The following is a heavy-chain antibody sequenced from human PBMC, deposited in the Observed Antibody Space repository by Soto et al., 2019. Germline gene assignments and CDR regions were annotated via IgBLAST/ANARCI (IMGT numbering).Heavy chain of an antibody. D-gene: IGHD3-9*01. CDR3: ARAPRDILTGYLYYYYYYGMDV. CDR2: ISYDGSNK. Sequence: HWVRQAPGKGLEWVAVISYDGSNKYYADSVKGRFTISRDNSKNTLYLQMNSLRAEDTAVYYCARAPRDILTGYLYYYYYYGMDVWGQGTTVTVSS. V-gene: IGHV3-30-3*01. J-gene: IGHJ6*02.